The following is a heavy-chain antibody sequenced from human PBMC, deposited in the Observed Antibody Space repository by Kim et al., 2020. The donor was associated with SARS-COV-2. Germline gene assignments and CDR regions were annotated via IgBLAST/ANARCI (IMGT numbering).Heavy chain of an antibody. D-gene: IGHD6-25*01. Sequence: GGSLRLSCAASGFTFSSYAMNWVRQAPGKGLEWVAVIYSGDSSTYYADSVKGRFTISRDNSKNTLYLQMNYLRGEDTAVYYCAKDQRGLGGGYYYYYYGMDVWGQGTTVTVSS. CDR1: GFTFSSYA. CDR3: AKDQRGLGGGYYYYYYGMDV. V-gene: IGHV3-23*03. CDR2: IYSGDSST. J-gene: IGHJ6*02.